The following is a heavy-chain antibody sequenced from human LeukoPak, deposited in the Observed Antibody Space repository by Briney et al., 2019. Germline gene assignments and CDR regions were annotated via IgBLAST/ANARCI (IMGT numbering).Heavy chain of an antibody. V-gene: IGHV3-9*01. D-gene: IGHD1-26*01. CDR3: AKGGGRYYDELDY. Sequence: GRSLSLSCAASGFTFDDYAMHWVRHAPGKGLEWVSGISWNSGSIGYADSVKGRFTISRDNAKNSLYLQMNSLRAEDTALYYCAKGGGRYYDELDYWGQGTLVTVSS. J-gene: IGHJ4*02. CDR1: GFTFDDYA. CDR2: ISWNSGSI.